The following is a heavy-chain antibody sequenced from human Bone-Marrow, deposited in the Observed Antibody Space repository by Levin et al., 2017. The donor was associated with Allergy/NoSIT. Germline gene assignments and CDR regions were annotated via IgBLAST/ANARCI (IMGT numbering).Heavy chain of an antibody. Sequence: GGSLRLSCAASGFTFSTHSMNWVRQAPVKGLEWVSSISSTSTYIYYADSVKGRFTISRDNARDSVYLQMDSVRAEDTAVYYCAKNLNPASKIQGMDVWGQGTTVTVSS. J-gene: IGHJ6*02. CDR1: GFTFSTHS. CDR3: AKNLNPASKIQGMDV. D-gene: IGHD2-2*01. V-gene: IGHV3-21*01. CDR2: ISSTSTYI.